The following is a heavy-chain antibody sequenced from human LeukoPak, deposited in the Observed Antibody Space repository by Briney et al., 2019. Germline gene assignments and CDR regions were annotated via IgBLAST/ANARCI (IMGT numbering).Heavy chain of an antibody. CDR3: AKDPPGAGPDFDC. CDR1: GFTFSSYT. D-gene: IGHD6-19*01. J-gene: IGHJ4*02. Sequence: PGGSLRLSCATSGFTFSSYTMNWVRQAPGKGLEWVSGISGSGGSTYYADSVEGRFTISRDNSKNTLYLQMNSLRVEDTAVYYCAKDPPGAGPDFDCWGQGTLVTVPS. V-gene: IGHV3-23*01. CDR2: ISGSGGST.